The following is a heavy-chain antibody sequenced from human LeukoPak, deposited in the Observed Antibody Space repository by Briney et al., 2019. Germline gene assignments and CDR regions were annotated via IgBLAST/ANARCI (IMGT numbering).Heavy chain of an antibody. D-gene: IGHD3-22*01. CDR2: IYYSGST. V-gene: IGHV4-39*01. J-gene: IGHJ6*03. Sequence: SETLSLTCTVSGGSISSSSYYWGWIRQPPGKGLEWIGSIYYSGSTYYNPSLKSRVTISVDTSKNQFSLKLSSVTAADTAVYYCARLNYDSSGRLPYYYYYYYMDVWGKGTTVTISS. CDR3: ARLNYDSSGRLPYYYYYYYMDV. CDR1: GGSISSSSYY.